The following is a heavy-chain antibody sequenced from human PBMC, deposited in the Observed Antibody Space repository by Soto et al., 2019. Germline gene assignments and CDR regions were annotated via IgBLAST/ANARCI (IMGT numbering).Heavy chain of an antibody. J-gene: IGHJ3*02. CDR2: IESGGGT. Sequence: EVQLVESGGDLVQPGGSLRLSCAASGLTVSSNYMTWVRQAPGRGLEWVSLIESGGGTYYADAVKGRFTISRDNSKNTLYLQMNSLGVEDTAVYYCARELTRAVAGLGAFDIWGQGTMVTVSS. V-gene: IGHV3-66*01. CDR1: GLTVSSNY. D-gene: IGHD6-19*01. CDR3: ARELTRAVAGLGAFDI.